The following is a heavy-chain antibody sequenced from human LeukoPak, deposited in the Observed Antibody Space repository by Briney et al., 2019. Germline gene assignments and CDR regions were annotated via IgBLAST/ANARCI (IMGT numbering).Heavy chain of an antibody. D-gene: IGHD6-19*01. J-gene: IGHJ6*02. CDR3: AKATGGRQWLGGEFHFFYYGMDV. CDR2: ISGSGGST. V-gene: IGHV3-23*01. CDR1: GFTFSSYD. Sequence: GGSLRLSCEASGFTFSSYDMNWVRQAPGNGLDWVSVISGSGGSTDYADSVKGRFSISRDNSKITLYLQMNSLRAEDTAVYYCAKATGGRQWLGGEFHFFYYGMDVWGQGTTVTVSS.